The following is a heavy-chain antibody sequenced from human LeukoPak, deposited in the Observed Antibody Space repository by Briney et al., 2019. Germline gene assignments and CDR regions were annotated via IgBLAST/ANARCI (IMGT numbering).Heavy chain of an antibody. CDR3: ARSLTTVVTA. J-gene: IGHJ5*02. V-gene: IGHV4-31*11. CDR1: GGSISSGGYY. Sequence: SQTLSLTCAVSGGSISSGGYYWSWIRQHPGKGLEWIGYIYYSGSTYYNPSLKSRVTISVDTSKNQFSLKLSSVTAADTAVYYCARSLTTVVTAWGQGTLVTVSS. CDR2: IYYSGST. D-gene: IGHD4-23*01.